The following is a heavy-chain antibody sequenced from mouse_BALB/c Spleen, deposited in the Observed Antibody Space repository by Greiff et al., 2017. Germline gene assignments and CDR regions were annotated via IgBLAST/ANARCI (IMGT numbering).Heavy chain of an antibody. CDR3: ARRGLRLPYAMDY. CDR2: ISYSGST. Sequence: DVKLQESGPGLVKPSQSLSLTCTVTGYSITSDYAWNWIRQFPGNKLEWMGYISYSGSTSYNPSLKSRISITRDTSKNQFFLQLNSVTTEDTATYYCARRGLRLPYAMDYWGQGTSVTVSS. CDR1: GYSITSDYA. J-gene: IGHJ4*01. V-gene: IGHV3-2*02. D-gene: IGHD1-2*01.